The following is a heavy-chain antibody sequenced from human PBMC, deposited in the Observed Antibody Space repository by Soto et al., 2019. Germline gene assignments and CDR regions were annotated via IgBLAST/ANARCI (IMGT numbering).Heavy chain of an antibody. CDR3: ARNLRGYSYGPTSPLPY. CDR1: GFTFSIND. Sequence: GGSLRLSCAASGFTFSINDMHWVRQAPGKGLEWVAVISYDGSNKYYADSVKGRFTISRDNSKNTLYLQMNSLRAEDTAVYYCARNLRGYSYGPTSPLPYWGHGPLVTVPS. CDR2: ISYDGSNK. V-gene: IGHV3-30-3*01. D-gene: IGHD5-18*01. J-gene: IGHJ4*01.